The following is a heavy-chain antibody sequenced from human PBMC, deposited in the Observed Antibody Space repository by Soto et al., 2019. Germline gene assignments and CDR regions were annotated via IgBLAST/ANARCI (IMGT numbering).Heavy chain of an antibody. J-gene: IGHJ3*02. CDR1: GGSISSGGYY. Sequence: QVQLQESGPGLVKPSQTLSLTCTVSGGSISSGGYYWSWIRQHPGKGLEWIGYIYYSGSTYYNPSLKIRFTISVDTSKNQFSLKLSSVTAADTAVYYCARASPHIVVVVGRAFDIWGQGTMVTVSS. CDR3: ARASPHIVVVVGRAFDI. CDR2: IYYSGST. D-gene: IGHD2-15*01. V-gene: IGHV4-31*03.